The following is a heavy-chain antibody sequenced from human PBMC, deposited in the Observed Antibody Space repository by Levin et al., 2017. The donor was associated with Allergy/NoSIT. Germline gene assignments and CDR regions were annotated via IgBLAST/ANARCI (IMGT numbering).Heavy chain of an antibody. CDR2: ISGSGEST. J-gene: IGHJ5*02. Sequence: GGSLRLSCAASGLTFSRYAVNWVRRAPGKGLEWVSVISGSGESTYYSDSVRGRFTVSRDNSKNTVFLQMNRLRVEDTAVYYCARDGIPTNRPYGANWFALWGQGTLVSV. V-gene: IGHV3-23*01. D-gene: IGHD2-8*01. CDR1: GLTFSRYA. CDR3: ARDGIPTNRPYGANWFAL.